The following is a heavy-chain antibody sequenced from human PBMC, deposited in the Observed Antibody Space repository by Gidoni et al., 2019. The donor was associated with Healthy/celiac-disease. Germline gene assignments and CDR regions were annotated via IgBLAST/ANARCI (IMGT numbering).Heavy chain of an antibody. Sequence: QVQLVESGGGVVQPGRSLRLSCAASGFTFSSYAMHWVRQAPGKGLEWVAVISYDGSNKYYADSVKGRFTISRDNSKNTLYLQMNSLRAEDTAVYYCARGGIRYYGMDVWGQGTTVTVSS. J-gene: IGHJ6*02. CDR3: ARGGIRYYGMDV. CDR1: GFTFSSYA. D-gene: IGHD6-13*01. CDR2: ISYDGSNK. V-gene: IGHV3-30-3*01.